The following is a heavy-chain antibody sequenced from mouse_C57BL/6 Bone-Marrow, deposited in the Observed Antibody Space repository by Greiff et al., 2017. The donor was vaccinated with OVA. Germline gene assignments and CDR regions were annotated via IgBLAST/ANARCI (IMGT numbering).Heavy chain of an antibody. J-gene: IGHJ3*01. CDR3: ARSYYGSSYGGAY. CDR2: IDPSDSET. CDR1: GYTFTSYW. D-gene: IGHD1-1*01. Sequence: QVQLKQPGAELVRPGSSVKLSCKASGYTFTSYWMHWVKQRPIQGLEWIGNIDPSDSETHYNQKFKDKATLTVDKSSSTAYMQLSSLTSEDSAVYYCARSYYGSSYGGAYWGQGTLVTVSA. V-gene: IGHV1-52*01.